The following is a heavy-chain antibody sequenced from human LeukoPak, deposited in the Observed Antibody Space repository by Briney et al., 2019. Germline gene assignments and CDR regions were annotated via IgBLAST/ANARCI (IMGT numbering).Heavy chain of an antibody. V-gene: IGHV1-2*02. CDR1: GYTFTDYY. D-gene: IGHD1-26*01. CDR2: INPNSGGP. J-gene: IGHJ4*02. CDR3: ARANSGSYYNY. Sequence: ASVKVSCKASGYTFTDYYMHWVRQAPGQGLEWMGWINPNSGGPIYAQKFQGRVTMTRDTSISAAYMELSRLTSDDTAVYYCARANSGSYYNYWGQGTLVTVSS.